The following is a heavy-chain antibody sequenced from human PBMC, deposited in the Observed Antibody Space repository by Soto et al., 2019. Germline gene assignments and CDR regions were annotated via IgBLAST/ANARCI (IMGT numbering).Heavy chain of an antibody. CDR1: GYTFTGYY. CDR3: ARVADSSGYYYPVVLEAEYFQH. CDR2: INPNSGGT. Sequence: ASVKVSCKASGYTFTGYYMHWVRQAPGQGLEWTGWINPNSGGTNYAQKFQGWVTMTRDTSISTAYMELSRLRSDDTAVYYCARVADSSGYYYPVVLEAEYFQHWGQGTLVTVSS. D-gene: IGHD3-22*01. V-gene: IGHV1-2*04. J-gene: IGHJ1*01.